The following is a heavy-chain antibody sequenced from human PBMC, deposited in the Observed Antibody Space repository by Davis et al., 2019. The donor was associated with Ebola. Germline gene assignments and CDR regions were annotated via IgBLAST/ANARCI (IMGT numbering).Heavy chain of an antibody. CDR1: GFTFKDYY. CDR2: ISNTGNTK. V-gene: IGHV3-11*04. Sequence: GGSLRLSCAASGFTFKDYYMNWVRQAPGKGLEWISYISNTGNTKYYGDSVEGRFTVSRDNTRSSLYLQVSSLRVEGTAVYYCAIQGFDSWGQGALVTVSS. CDR3: AIQGFDS. J-gene: IGHJ4*02.